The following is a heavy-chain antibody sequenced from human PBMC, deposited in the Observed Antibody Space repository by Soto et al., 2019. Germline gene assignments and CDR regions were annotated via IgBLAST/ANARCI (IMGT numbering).Heavy chain of an antibody. CDR2: ISDDGTNK. J-gene: IGHJ4*02. Sequence: QVQLVESGGGVVQPGRSLRLSCAASGFTFSSYAMHWVCQAPGKGLEWVAVISDDGTNKDYADSVKGRFTISRDKSKSTLDLQMDSLRPEDTAVYYCARDGSYYDVLTEHYFDVWGQGTLVSVSA. D-gene: IGHD3-9*01. CDR1: GFTFSSYA. V-gene: IGHV3-30*04. CDR3: ARDGSYYDVLTEHYFDV.